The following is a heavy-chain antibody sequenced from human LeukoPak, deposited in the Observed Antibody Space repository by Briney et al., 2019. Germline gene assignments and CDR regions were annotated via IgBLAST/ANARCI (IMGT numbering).Heavy chain of an antibody. J-gene: IGHJ3*02. CDR2: IYYSGST. CDR3: ARSDNYGDYEGGAALDI. Sequence: SETLSLTCTVSGGSISSYYWSWIRQPPGKGLEWIGYIYYSGSTNYNPSLKSRVTISVDTSKNQFSLKLSSVTAADTAVYYCARSDNYGDYEGGAALDIWGQGTMVTVSS. V-gene: IGHV4-59*08. CDR1: GGSISSYY. D-gene: IGHD4-17*01.